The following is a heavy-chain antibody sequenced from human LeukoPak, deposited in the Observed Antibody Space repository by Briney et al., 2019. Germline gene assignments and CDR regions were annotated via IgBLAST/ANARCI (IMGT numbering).Heavy chain of an antibody. CDR3: ARDQHPDYYDSSGASGY. CDR1: GYSFTSYY. CDR2: INPSDGSK. V-gene: IGHV1-46*01. Sequence: ASVKVSCKASGYSFTSYYMHWVRQAPGQGLEWMGMINPSDGSKSYEQQFQGRVTMTRDTSTSTVYMELSSLRSEDTAVYYCARDQHPDYYDSSGASGYWGQGTLVTVSS. D-gene: IGHD3-22*01. J-gene: IGHJ4*02.